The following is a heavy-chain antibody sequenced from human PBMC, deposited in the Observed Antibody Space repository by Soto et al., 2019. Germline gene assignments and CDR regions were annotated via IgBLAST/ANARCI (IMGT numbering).Heavy chain of an antibody. D-gene: IGHD6-6*01. Sequence: SETLSLTCAVSGDSISRGGYSWTWIRQPPGKALEWIGNIYDSGSTSYNPSLKSRVTISVDRSKNQLSLKLTSVTAADTAVYFCARGSSSYYDYGMDVWGQGTTVTVSS. CDR3: ARGSSSYYDYGMDV. J-gene: IGHJ6*02. CDR2: IYDSGST. V-gene: IGHV4-30-2*01. CDR1: GDSISRGGYS.